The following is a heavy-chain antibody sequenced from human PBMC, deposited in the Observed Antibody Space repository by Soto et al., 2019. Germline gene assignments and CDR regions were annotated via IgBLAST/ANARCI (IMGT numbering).Heavy chain of an antibody. J-gene: IGHJ6*04. D-gene: IGHD5-18*01. CDR2: IDNAGTDS. V-gene: IGHV3-74*01. Sequence: EVQLVESGGGLVQPGGSLRLSCAASGFTLSGRSMHWVRQAPGKGLVWVSGIDNAGTDSTYADSVKGRFTSSRDNAKNMLYRQMNSLRVEDTAVYYCARGWLGPDVWGKGTTVTVSS. CDR1: GFTLSGRS. CDR3: ARGWLGPDV.